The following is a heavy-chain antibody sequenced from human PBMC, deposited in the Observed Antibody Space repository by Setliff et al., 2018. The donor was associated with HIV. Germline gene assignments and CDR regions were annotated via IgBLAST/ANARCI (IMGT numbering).Heavy chain of an antibody. D-gene: IGHD3-3*01. J-gene: IGHJ6*02. Sequence: KASETLSLTCTVSGYPISSGYYWGWIRQPPGKGLEWIGSIYHSGTTYYNPSPKSRVTISVDTSKNQFSLKLSSATAADTAVYYCARRLQFLEFLHGVGGLDVWGQGTTVTVSS. CDR3: ARRLQFLEFLHGVGGLDV. CDR2: IYHSGTT. V-gene: IGHV4-38-2*02. CDR1: GYPISSGYY.